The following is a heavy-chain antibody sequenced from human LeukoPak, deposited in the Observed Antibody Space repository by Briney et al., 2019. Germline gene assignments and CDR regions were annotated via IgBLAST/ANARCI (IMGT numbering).Heavy chain of an antibody. J-gene: IGHJ6*02. Sequence: SETLSLTCTVSGGSISSGGYYWSWIRQHPGKGLEWMGYIYYSGSTYYNPSLKSRVTISVDTSKNQFSLKLSSVTAADTAVYYCARGHRPGPRRYYYGMDVWGQGTTVTVSS. V-gene: IGHV4-31*03. CDR3: ARGHRPGPRRYYYGMDV. CDR2: IYYSGST. D-gene: IGHD6-6*01. CDR1: GGSISSGGYY.